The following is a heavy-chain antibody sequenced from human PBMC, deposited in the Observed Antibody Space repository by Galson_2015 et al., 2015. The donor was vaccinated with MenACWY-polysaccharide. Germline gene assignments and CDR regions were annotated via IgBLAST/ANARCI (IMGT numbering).Heavy chain of an antibody. V-gene: IGHV3-21*01. J-gene: IGHJ5*02. CDR2: ISSSASYI. CDR3: ARDSTDFWSVAGRFDH. D-gene: IGHD3-3*01. CDR1: GFSFSDYN. Sequence: SLRLSCAASGFSFSDYNMNWVRQAPGKGLEWVPIISSSASYIYYADSVKGRFTISRDNAKNSLYLQMNSLRAEDTAIYYCARDSTDFWSVAGRFDHWGQGTLVTVSS.